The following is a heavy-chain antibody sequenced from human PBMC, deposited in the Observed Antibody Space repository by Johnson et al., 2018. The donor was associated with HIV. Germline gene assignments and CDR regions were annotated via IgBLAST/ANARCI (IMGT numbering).Heavy chain of an antibody. V-gene: IGHV3-15*05. J-gene: IGHJ3*02. D-gene: IGHD1-1*01. CDR2: IKSKTDGGTT. Sequence: VQLVESGGGLVKPGGSLRLSCAASGFTFSNAWMSWVRQAPGKGLEWVGRIKSKTDGGTTDYAAPVKGRFTISRDNAKNTLYLQMSSLRTEDTAVYYCARGDGVTSAFDIWGQGTVVTVSS. CDR3: ARGDGVTSAFDI. CDR1: GFTFSNAW.